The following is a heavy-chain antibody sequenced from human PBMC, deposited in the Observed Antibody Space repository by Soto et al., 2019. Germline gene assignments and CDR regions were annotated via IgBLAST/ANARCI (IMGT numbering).Heavy chain of an antibody. Sequence: EVQLLESGGDLVQSGGSLRLSCEASGFTFSDFGMSWVRQIPGKGLEWVSTVNNDGRNTHYADSVEGRFTISRDNSKNTLYLQMGSLRAEDTAIYYCAKDAGNEESLFDSWGQGTLVTVSS. CDR1: GFTFSDFG. CDR3: AKDAGNEESLFDS. V-gene: IGHV3-23*01. D-gene: IGHD3-3*01. J-gene: IGHJ4*02. CDR2: VNNDGRNT.